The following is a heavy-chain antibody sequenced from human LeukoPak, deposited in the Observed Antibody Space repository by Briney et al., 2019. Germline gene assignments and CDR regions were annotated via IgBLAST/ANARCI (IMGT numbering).Heavy chain of an antibody. J-gene: IGHJ4*02. V-gene: IGHV3-30-3*01. D-gene: IGHD6-19*01. CDR2: ISYDGSNK. CDR3: AGLAGADPH. Sequence: GGSLRPSCAASGFTFSSYAMHWVRQAPGKGLEWVAVISYDGSNKYYADSVKGRFTISRDNSKNTLYLQMNSLRAEDTAVYYCAGLAGADPHWGQGTLVTVSS. CDR1: GFTFSSYA.